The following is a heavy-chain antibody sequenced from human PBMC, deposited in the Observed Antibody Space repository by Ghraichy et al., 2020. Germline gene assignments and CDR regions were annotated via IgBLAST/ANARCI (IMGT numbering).Heavy chain of an antibody. D-gene: IGHD1-26*01. CDR1: GYIFTTYF. J-gene: IGHJ4*02. Sequence: ASVKVSCKASGYIFTTYFIHWVRQAPGQSLEWLGWINAANGNTKYSQKFQGRVTITRDTSASTAYMELSSLRSEDTAVYYCAREKVVGVVGTTTTEVFDYWGQGTLVTVSS. CDR2: INAANGNT. CDR3: AREKVVGVVGTTTTEVFDY. V-gene: IGHV1-3*01.